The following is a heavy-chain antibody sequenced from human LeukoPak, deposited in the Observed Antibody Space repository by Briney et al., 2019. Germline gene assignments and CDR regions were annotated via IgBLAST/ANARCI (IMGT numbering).Heavy chain of an antibody. CDR3: ARYCSSTSCYGSSYYYGMDV. V-gene: IGHV1-8*01. D-gene: IGHD2-2*01. Sequence: GASVKVSCKASGYTFTSYDINWVRQATGQGLEWMGWMNPNSGNTGYAQKFQGRVTMTRNTSISTAYMELSSLRSEDTAVYYCARYCSSTSCYGSSYYYGMDVWGQGTTVTVSS. CDR2: MNPNSGNT. CDR1: GYTFTSYD. J-gene: IGHJ6*02.